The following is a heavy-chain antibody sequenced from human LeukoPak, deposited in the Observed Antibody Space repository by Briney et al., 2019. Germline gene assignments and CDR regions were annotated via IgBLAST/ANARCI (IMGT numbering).Heavy chain of an antibody. CDR3: ARQLINAFDI. Sequence: TSETLSLTCAVYGGSFSGYYWSWIRQPPGKGLEWIGEINHSGSTNYNPSLKSRVTISVDTSKNQFSLKLSSVTAADTAVYYCARQLINAFDIWGQGTMVTVS. V-gene: IGHV4-34*01. J-gene: IGHJ3*02. CDR2: INHSGST. D-gene: IGHD3-10*01. CDR1: GGSFSGYY.